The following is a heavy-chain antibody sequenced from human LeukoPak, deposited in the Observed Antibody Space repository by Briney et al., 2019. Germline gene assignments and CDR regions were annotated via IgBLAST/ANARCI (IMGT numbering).Heavy chain of an antibody. CDR2: FYSGGHT. D-gene: IGHD2-2*02. Sequence: GGSLRLSCVDSGFSVSSNYFSWVRQAPGKGLEWVSVFYSGGHTYYADSVRGRFTVSRDNSKNTLYLQMNSLRAEDTAVYYCARDQLGGYCTSTNCYTSFYYWGRGTLVTVSS. CDR1: GFSVSSNY. CDR3: ARDQLGGYCTSTNCYTSFYY. J-gene: IGHJ4*02. V-gene: IGHV3-53*01.